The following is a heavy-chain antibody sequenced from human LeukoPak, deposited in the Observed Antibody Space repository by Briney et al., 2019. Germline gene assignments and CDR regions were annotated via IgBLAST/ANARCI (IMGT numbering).Heavy chain of an antibody. Sequence: SETLSLTCAVYGGSFSGYYWSWIRQPPGKGLEWIAYIYYNGSTNYNPSLKSRVTISVDTSKNQFSLKLSSVTAADTAVYYCARGSLNCSGGSCWDYWGQGTLVTVSS. D-gene: IGHD2-15*01. CDR3: ARGSLNCSGGSCWDY. V-gene: IGHV4-59*01. CDR2: IYYNGST. CDR1: GGSFSGYY. J-gene: IGHJ4*02.